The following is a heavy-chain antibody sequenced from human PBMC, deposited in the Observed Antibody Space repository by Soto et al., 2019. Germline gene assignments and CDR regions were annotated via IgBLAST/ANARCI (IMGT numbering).Heavy chain of an antibody. J-gene: IGHJ4*02. CDR1: GGTFSSYA. V-gene: IGHV1-69*06. Sequence: SVKVSCKASGGTFSSYAISWVRQAPGQGLEWMGGIIPIFGTANYAQKFQGRVTITADKSTSTAHMELSSLRSEDTAVYYCARDLTAVAGTGFDYWGQGTLVTVSS. CDR3: ARDLTAVAGTGFDY. D-gene: IGHD6-19*01. CDR2: IIPIFGTA.